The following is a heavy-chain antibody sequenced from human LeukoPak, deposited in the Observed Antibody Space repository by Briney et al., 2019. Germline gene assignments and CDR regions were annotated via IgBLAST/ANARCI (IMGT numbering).Heavy chain of an antibody. CDR3: AKDVHVRVATILWPYYFDY. CDR2: ISGSGGST. CDR1: GFTSSSYD. V-gene: IGHV3-23*01. D-gene: IGHD5-24*01. Sequence: PGGSLRLSCAASGFTSSSYDMSWVRQAPGKGLEWVSAISGSGGSTYYADSVKGRFTISRDNSKNTLYLQMNSLRAEDTAVYYCAKDVHVRVATILWPYYFDYWGQGTLVTVSS. J-gene: IGHJ4*02.